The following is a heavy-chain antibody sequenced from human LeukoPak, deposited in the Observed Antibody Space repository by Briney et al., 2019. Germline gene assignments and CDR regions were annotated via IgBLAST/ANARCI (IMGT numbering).Heavy chain of an antibody. CDR1: GYNFTSYW. CDR3: ARAYCSSITCYTNYYYYMDV. V-gene: IGHV5-51*01. CDR2: IYPGDSNT. Sequence: GGSLQISCKGSGYNFTSYWMGGVRQLPGKGLEGMAIIYPGDSNTRYSPSFQGQVTISADKSISTAYLQWSSLKASDTAMYFCARAYCSSITCYTNYYYYMDVWGKGTTVTVSS. D-gene: IGHD2-2*02. J-gene: IGHJ6*03.